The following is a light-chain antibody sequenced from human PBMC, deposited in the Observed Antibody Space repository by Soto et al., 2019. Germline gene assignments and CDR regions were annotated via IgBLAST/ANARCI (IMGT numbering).Light chain of an antibody. CDR1: QNVHIN. CDR2: GVS. Sequence: VMTQSPATLSVSPGDTATLSCRSSQNVHINLAWYQQKPGQAPTVXIYGVSDRAPGVPARFSGSGSGTDFTLTIRNLQSEDFAVYYCQQYETWTRTFGQGTKVDIK. V-gene: IGKV3-15*01. CDR3: QQYETWTRT. J-gene: IGKJ2*01.